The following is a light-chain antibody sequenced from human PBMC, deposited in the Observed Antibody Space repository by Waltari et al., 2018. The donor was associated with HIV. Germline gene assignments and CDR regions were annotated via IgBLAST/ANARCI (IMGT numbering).Light chain of an antibody. J-gene: IGKJ4*02. Sequence: DIQMTHSPSSVSASFGDRVTITCRASQDISIWLAWYQQKPGKAPGRLIYAASSWQSGVPSRFSGSGSGTDFTLTISSLQREDFATYFCQQTDKFPRTFGGGTNVEIK. CDR2: AAS. V-gene: IGKV1-12*01. CDR3: QQTDKFPRT. CDR1: QDISIW.